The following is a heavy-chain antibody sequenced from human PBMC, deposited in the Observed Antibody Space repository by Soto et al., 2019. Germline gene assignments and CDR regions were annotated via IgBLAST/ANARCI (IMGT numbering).Heavy chain of an antibody. CDR2: IYPGDSDT. CDR3: ARLSGYSSGWYKNYFDY. J-gene: IGHJ4*02. CDR1: GYSFTSYW. Sequence: GESLKISCKGSGYSFTSYWIGWVRQMPGKGLEWMGIIYPGDSDTRYSPSFQGQVTISADKSISTAYLQWSSLKASDTAMYYCARLSGYSSGWYKNYFDYWGQGTLVTVSS. V-gene: IGHV5-51*01. D-gene: IGHD6-19*01.